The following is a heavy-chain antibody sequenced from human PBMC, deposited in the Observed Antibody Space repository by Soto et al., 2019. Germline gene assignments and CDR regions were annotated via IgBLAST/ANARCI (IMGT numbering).Heavy chain of an antibody. CDR1: GFTFSNYA. J-gene: IGHJ2*01. CDR2: ISDSGGST. V-gene: IGHV3-23*01. Sequence: EVQLLESGGGLVQPGGSLRLSCAASGFTFSNYAMSWVRQAPGKGLEWVSGISDSGGSTYYADSVKGRFTISRDNSKNTLYLQMNSLRAEDTAVYYCAKLVAAYGYVDLGGRGTLVTVSS. D-gene: IGHD5-12*01. CDR3: AKLVAAYGYVDL.